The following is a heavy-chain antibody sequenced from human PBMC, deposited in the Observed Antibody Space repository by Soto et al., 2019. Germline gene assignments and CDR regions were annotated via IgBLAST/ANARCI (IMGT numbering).Heavy chain of an antibody. CDR1: GGSISSSSYY. V-gene: IGHV4-61*05. Sequence: PSETLSLTCTVSGGSISSSSYYWGWIRQPPGKGLEWIGYIYYSGSTNYNPSLKSRVTISVDTSKNQFSLKLSSVTAADTAVYYCASGETENGSIFDYWGQGTLVTVSS. CDR3: ASGETENGSIFDY. CDR2: IYYSGST. J-gene: IGHJ4*02. D-gene: IGHD1-1*01.